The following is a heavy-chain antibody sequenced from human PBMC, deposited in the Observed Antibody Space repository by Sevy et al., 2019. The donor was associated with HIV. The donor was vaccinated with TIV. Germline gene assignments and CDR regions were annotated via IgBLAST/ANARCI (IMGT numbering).Heavy chain of an antibody. D-gene: IGHD3-16*01. CDR2: IGASGVAT. J-gene: IGHJ5*02. CDR1: GFTFGAYA. CDR3: XXXXXXXXXYVGLDP. V-gene: IGHV3-23*01. Sequence: GGSLRLSCTASGFTFGAYAMNWVRQAPGEGLEWVSGIGASGVATYYADSVKGRFTVSRENSNNTLFLQMNSLRVEDXXXXXXXXXXXXXXXYVGLDPWGQGTLVTVSS.